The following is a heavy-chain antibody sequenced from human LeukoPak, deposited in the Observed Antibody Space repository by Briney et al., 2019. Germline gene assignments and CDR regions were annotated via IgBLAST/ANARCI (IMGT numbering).Heavy chain of an antibody. CDR3: ARDSSSWLSYYFDY. CDR1: GFTFSSYG. Sequence: GRSLRLSCAASGFTFSSYGMHWVRQAPGKGLEWVAVIWYDGSNKYYADSVEGRFTISRDNSKNTLYLQMNSLRAEDTAVYYCARDSSSWLSYYFDYWGQGTLVTVSS. D-gene: IGHD6-13*01. J-gene: IGHJ4*02. CDR2: IWYDGSNK. V-gene: IGHV3-33*01.